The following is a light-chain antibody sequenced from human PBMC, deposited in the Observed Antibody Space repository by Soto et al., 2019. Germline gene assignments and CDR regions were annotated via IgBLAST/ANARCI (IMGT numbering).Light chain of an antibody. Sequence: ESVLTQPPGTLSLSPGEKATLSCRASQSVSSSYLAWYQQKPGQAPRLLIYGASSRATGIPDRFSGSGSGTDFTLTVSRLEPEDFAVYYCQQFGSSSWTFGQGTKV. J-gene: IGKJ1*01. CDR3: QQFGSSSWT. V-gene: IGKV3-20*01. CDR2: GAS. CDR1: QSVSSSY.